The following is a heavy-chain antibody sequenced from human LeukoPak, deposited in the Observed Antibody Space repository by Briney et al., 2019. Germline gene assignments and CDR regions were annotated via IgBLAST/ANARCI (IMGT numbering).Heavy chain of an antibody. CDR3: ARGAEAGTTIDY. CDR1: GGSISSGDYY. D-gene: IGHD1-1*01. V-gene: IGHV4-30-4*08. CDR2: IYYSGST. J-gene: IGHJ4*02. Sequence: SETLSLTCTVSGGSISSGDYYWRWIRQPPGKGLEWIGDIYYSGSTYYNPSLKSRVTMSVDTSKNQFSLKLSSVTAADTAVYYCARGAEAGTTIDYWGQGTLVTVSS.